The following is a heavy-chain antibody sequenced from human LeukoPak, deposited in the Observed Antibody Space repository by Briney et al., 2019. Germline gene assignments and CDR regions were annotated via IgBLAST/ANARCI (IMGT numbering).Heavy chain of an antibody. CDR3: ARHGSSYSFDY. Sequence: SETLSLSCSVSGGSVGSYYWSWIRQSPGKGLEWIGYIYYGGSANYNPSLKSRATISIDRSKNQFSLKLSSLTAADTAVYYCARHGSSYSFDYWGQGTLVTVSS. D-gene: IGHD6-13*01. CDR2: IYYGGSA. CDR1: GGSVGSYY. V-gene: IGHV4-59*08. J-gene: IGHJ4*02.